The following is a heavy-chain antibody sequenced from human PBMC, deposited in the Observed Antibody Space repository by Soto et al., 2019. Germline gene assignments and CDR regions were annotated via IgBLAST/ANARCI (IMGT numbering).Heavy chain of an antibody. D-gene: IGHD6-19*01. J-gene: IGHJ2*01. V-gene: IGHV3-48*04. CDR1: GFRFSSYS. Sequence: ESGGGLVQPGGSLRLSCAASGFRFSSYSMNWVRQAPGKGPEWVSYIDHSSSSVRYVDSVEGRFTISRDNAKDSLSLQMNSLRVEDMAMYYCAVGIAVARGYFDLWGRGTLVTVSS. CDR2: IDHSSSSV. CDR3: AVGIAVARGYFDL.